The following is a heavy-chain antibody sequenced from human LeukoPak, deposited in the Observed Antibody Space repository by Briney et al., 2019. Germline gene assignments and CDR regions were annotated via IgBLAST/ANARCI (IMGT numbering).Heavy chain of an antibody. Sequence: SETLSLTCTVSGGSISSGGYYWSWIRQPPGKGLEWIGYIYHSGSTYYNPSLKSRVTISVDRSKNQFSLKLSSVTAADTAVYYCARGGDYYDSSGYFGYWGQGTLVTVSS. CDR3: ARGGDYYDSSGYFGY. D-gene: IGHD3-22*01. CDR1: GGSISSGGYY. CDR2: IYHSGST. V-gene: IGHV4-30-2*01. J-gene: IGHJ4*02.